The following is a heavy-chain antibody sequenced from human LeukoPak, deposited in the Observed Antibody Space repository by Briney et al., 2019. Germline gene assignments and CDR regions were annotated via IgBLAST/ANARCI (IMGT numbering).Heavy chain of an antibody. CDR3: AKFYYDILTGYPIPYYFDY. CDR1: GFTFSSYA. V-gene: IGHV3-23*01. D-gene: IGHD3-9*01. CDR2: ISGSGGST. Sequence: GGSLRLSCAASGFTFSSYAMSWVRQAPGKGLEWVSAISGSGGSTYYADSVKGRFTISRDNSKNTLYLQMNSLRAEDTAVYYCAKFYYDILTGYPIPYYFDYWGQGTLVTVSS. J-gene: IGHJ4*02.